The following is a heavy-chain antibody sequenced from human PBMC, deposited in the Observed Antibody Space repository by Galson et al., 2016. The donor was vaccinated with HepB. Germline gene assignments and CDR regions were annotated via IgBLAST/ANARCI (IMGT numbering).Heavy chain of an antibody. J-gene: IGHJ6*02. Sequence: SLRLSCAASGFSLSSYGIHWVRQAPGKGLEWVATLWYGGNNKYYADSVKGRFAISRDSSKDTLVLQMNSLRDEDTAVYYCARDLSPPGRAVAGMDVWGQGTTVTVSS. CDR3: ARDLSPPGRAVAGMDV. D-gene: IGHD6-19*01. V-gene: IGHV3-33*01. CDR1: GFSLSSYG. CDR2: LWYGGNNK.